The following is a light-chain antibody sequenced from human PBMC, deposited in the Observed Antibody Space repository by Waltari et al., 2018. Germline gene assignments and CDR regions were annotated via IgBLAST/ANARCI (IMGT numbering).Light chain of an antibody. CDR1: QSVLYSSNNKNY. J-gene: IGKJ1*01. V-gene: IGKV4-1*01. CDR2: WAS. CDR3: QQYYSTPRT. Sequence: DIVMTQSPESLAVSLGERATIHCKSTQSVLYSSNNKNYLAWYQQKPGQPPKLLISWASTRESGVPDRFSGSGSGTDFTLTISSLQIEDVAVYYCQQYYSTPRTFGQGTKVEVK.